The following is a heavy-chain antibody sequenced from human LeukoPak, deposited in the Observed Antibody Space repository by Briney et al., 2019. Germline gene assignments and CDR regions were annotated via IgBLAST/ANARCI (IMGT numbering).Heavy chain of an antibody. V-gene: IGHV4-59*12. CDR2: IYYSGST. Sequence: SETLSLTCTVSGGSISSYYWSWIRQPPGKGLEWIGYIYYSGSTYYNPSLRSRVTISVDTSKNQFSLQLNSVTPEDTAVYYCARSSHSYTTLVTRRDYYYYYMDVWGKGTTVTISS. J-gene: IGHJ6*03. D-gene: IGHD6-13*01. CDR1: GGSISSYY. CDR3: ARSSHSYTTLVTRRDYYYYYMDV.